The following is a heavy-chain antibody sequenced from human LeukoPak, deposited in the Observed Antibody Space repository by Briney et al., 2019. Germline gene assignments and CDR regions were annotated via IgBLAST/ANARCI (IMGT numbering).Heavy chain of an antibody. CDR3: AKKLHLRGSRSVDY. V-gene: IGHV4-34*01. D-gene: IGHD2-15*01. J-gene: IGHJ4*02. CDR2: INHSGST. CDR1: GGSFSGYY. Sequence: SETLSLTCAVYGGSFSGYYWSWIRHPPGKGPEWIGEINHSGSTNYNPSLKSRVTLSVDTSKNQFSLKQSSVTGADTAVYYCAKKLHLRGSRSVDYWGQGTLVSVST.